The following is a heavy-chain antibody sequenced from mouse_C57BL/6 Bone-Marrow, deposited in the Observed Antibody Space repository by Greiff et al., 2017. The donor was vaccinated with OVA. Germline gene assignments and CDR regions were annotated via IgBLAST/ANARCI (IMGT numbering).Heavy chain of an antibody. Sequence: EVKLVESGEGLVKPGGSLKLSCAASGFTFSSYAMSWVRQTPEKRLEWVAYISSGGDYLYYADTVKGRFTISRDNARNTLYLQMSSLKSEDTAMYYGTRANWVYGNYWYFDYWGQGTTLTVSS. J-gene: IGHJ2*01. D-gene: IGHD2-1*01. CDR2: ISSGGDYL. CDR3: TRANWVYGNYWYFDY. CDR1: GFTFSSYA. V-gene: IGHV5-9-1*02.